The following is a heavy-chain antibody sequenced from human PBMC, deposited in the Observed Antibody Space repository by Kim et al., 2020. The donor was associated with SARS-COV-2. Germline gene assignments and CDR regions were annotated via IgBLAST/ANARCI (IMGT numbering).Heavy chain of an antibody. J-gene: IGHJ3*02. CDR3: ARSNYYDSSGYYYTNAFDI. Sequence: GGSLRLSCAASGFTFSSYGMHWVRQAPGKGLEWVAVIWYDGSNKYYADSVKGRFTISRDNSKNTLYLQMNSLRAEDTAVYYCARSNYYDSSGYYYTNAFDIWGQGTMVTVSS. V-gene: IGHV3-33*01. CDR2: IWYDGSNK. D-gene: IGHD3-22*01. CDR1: GFTFSSYG.